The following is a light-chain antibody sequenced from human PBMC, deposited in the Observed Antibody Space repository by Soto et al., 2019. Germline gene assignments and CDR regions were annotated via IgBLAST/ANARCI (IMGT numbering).Light chain of an antibody. J-gene: IGKJ1*01. CDR2: LGS. CDR3: RQALRNPWT. Sequence: DIVMTQFPLSLPVTPGEPASISCTSSQSLLNSNGNNYLDWYLQKPGQSPQLLIHLGSKRASGGPDRFSAGGSGTSFTLKISRVEAEDVGVYDGRQALRNPWTFGQGTMVEIK. V-gene: IGKV2-28*01. CDR1: QSLLNSNGNNY.